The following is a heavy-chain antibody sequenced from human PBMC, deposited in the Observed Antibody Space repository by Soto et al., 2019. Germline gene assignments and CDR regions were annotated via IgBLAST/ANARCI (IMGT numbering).Heavy chain of an antibody. V-gene: IGHV4-34*01. Sequence: ETLSLTCAVYGGSFSGYYWNWIRQPPGKGLEWIGEIDHSGYTNYNPSLKSRVTISVDTSKNQFSLRLTSVTAADTAVYYCARVRDWFDPWGQGTRVTVSS. J-gene: IGHJ5*02. CDR2: IDHSGYT. D-gene: IGHD3-3*01. CDR1: GGSFSGYY. CDR3: ARVRDWFDP.